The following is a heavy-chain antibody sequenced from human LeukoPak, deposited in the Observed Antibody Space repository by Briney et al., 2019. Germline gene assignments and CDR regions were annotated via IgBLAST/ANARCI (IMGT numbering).Heavy chain of an antibody. CDR1: GGSISSSSYY. CDR3: ARYPLWFGDPRYNAFDI. CDR2: IYYSGST. J-gene: IGHJ3*02. Sequence: SETLSLTCTVSGGSISSSSYYWGWIRQPPGKGLEWIGSIYYSGSTYYNPSLKSRVTISVDTSKNQFSLKLSSVTAADTAVYSCARYPLWFGDPRYNAFDIWGQGTMVTVSS. D-gene: IGHD3-10*01. V-gene: IGHV4-39*07.